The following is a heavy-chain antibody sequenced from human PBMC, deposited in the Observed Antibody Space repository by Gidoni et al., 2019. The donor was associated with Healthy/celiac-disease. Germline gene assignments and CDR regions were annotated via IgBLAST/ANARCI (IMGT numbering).Heavy chain of an antibody. J-gene: IGHJ6*02. V-gene: IGHV1-46*01. CDR2: INPSGGST. D-gene: IGHD3-3*01. CDR1: GDTFTSYS. CDR3: ARDRVRIFSPDYYYYYGMDV. Sequence: QVQLVQSGAEVKKPGASVKGCCKASGDTFTSYSTHWVRQAPVQGLEWMGIINPSGGSTSYAQKFQGRVTMTRDTSTSTVYMELSSLRSEDTAVYYCARDRVRIFSPDYYYYYGMDVWGQGTTVTVSS.